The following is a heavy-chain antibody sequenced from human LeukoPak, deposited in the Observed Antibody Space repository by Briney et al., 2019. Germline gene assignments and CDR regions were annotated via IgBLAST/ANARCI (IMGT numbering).Heavy chain of an antibody. J-gene: IGHJ2*01. Sequence: SETLSLTCSVSAGSIGSYYWSWIRQPAGKGLEWIGRIYTTGSTDYNPSLKTRVTMSVDTSKNQFSLKLSSVTAADTAVHYCAREGIAVPSSTGGFDLWGRGTLVSVSS. D-gene: IGHD6-19*01. CDR3: AREGIAVPSSTGGFDL. V-gene: IGHV4-4*07. CDR2: IYTTGST. CDR1: AGSIGSYY.